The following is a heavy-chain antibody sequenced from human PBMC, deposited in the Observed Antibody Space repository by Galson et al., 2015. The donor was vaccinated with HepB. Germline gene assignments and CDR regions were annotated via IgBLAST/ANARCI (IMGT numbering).Heavy chain of an antibody. CDR3: ARFSGWDTAMVDWFDP. V-gene: IGHV5-51*03. CDR1: GYSFTSYW. J-gene: IGHJ5*02. Sequence: QSGAEVKKPGESLKISCKGSGYSFTSYWIGWVRQMPGKGLEWMGIIYPGDSDTRYSPSFQGQVTISADKSISTAYLQWSSLKASDTAMYYCARFSGWDTAMVDWFDPWGQGTLVTVSS. CDR2: IYPGDSDT. D-gene: IGHD5-18*01.